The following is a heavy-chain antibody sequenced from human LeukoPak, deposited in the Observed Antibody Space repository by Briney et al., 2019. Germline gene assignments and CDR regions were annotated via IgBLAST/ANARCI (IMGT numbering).Heavy chain of an antibody. D-gene: IGHD4-17*01. Sequence: SVKVSCKASGGTFSSYAISWVRQAPGQGLEWMGRIIPILGIANYAQKFQGRVTITADKSMSTAYMELSSLRSEDTAVYYCARSSPDTYGDYGNWFDPWGQGTLVTVSS. CDR1: GGTFSSYA. CDR2: IIPILGIA. V-gene: IGHV1-69*04. J-gene: IGHJ5*02. CDR3: ARSSPDTYGDYGNWFDP.